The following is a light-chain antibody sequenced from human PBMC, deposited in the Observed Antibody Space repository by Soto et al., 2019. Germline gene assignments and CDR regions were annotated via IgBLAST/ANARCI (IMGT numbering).Light chain of an antibody. Sequence: QSVLTQPPSVSRAPGQRVTISCTGSSSNIGAGYDVHWYQQLPGTAPKLLIYGNSNRPSGVPDRFSGSKSGTSASLALTGLQAEDEADYYCHSYDSSLSGSGVFGGGTKLTVL. CDR3: HSYDSSLSGSGV. CDR2: GNS. CDR1: SSNIGAGYD. V-gene: IGLV1-40*01. J-gene: IGLJ3*02.